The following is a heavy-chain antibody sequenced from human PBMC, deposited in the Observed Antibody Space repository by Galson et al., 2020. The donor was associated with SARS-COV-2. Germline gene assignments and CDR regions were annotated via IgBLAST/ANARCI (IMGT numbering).Heavy chain of an antibody. CDR2: INPTGGTK. Sequence: ASVKVSCKAYGYPFTNYYMHWVRQAPGRGLKWMGIINPTGGTKAYAQKFQGRVTMTRDTSTSTVYMELSSLRSEDTAVYYCAREYYYDSSEDYYGIDVWGQGTTVTVSS. D-gene: IGHD3-22*01. J-gene: IGHJ6*02. CDR3: AREYYYDSSEDYYGIDV. CDR1: GYPFTNYY. V-gene: IGHV1-46*03.